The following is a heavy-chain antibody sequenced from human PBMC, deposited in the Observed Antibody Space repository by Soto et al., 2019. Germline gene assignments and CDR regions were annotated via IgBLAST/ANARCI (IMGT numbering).Heavy chain of an antibody. D-gene: IGHD3-10*01. CDR2: ISAYNGNT. CDR3: ASNYLYYYGSGNTNYYGMDV. CDR1: GYTFTTYG. V-gene: IGHV1-18*01. J-gene: IGHJ6*02. Sequence: ASVKVSCKASGYTFTTYGISWVRQAPGQGLEWMGWISAYNGNTNYAQKLQGRVTMTTDTSTSTAYMELRSLRSDDTAVYYCASNYLYYYGSGNTNYYGMDVWGQGTTVSVSS.